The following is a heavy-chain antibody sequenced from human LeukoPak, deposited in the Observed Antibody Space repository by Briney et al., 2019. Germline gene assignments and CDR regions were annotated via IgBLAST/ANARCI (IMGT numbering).Heavy chain of an antibody. CDR3: ARDTTVTTGFRSFDY. V-gene: IGHV1-69*05. CDR2: IIPIFGTA. Sequence: ASVKVSCKASGGTFSSYGISWVRQAPGHGLEWMGGIIPIFGTANYAQKFQGRVTITTDESTSTAYMDLSSLRSEDTAVYFCARDTTVTTGFRSFDYWGQGTLVTVSS. J-gene: IGHJ4*02. D-gene: IGHD4-11*01. CDR1: GGTFSSYG.